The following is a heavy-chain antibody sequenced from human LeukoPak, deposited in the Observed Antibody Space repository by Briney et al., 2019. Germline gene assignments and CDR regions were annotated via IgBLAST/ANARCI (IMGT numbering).Heavy chain of an antibody. D-gene: IGHD3-22*01. Sequence: SETLSLTCTVSGGSISSSNYYWGWIRQPPGKGLEWIGSFYYSGSTYYNPSLKSRVTISVDTSKNQFSLKLSSVTAADTAVYYCARGVSGYTVSFDYWGQGTLVTVSS. V-gene: IGHV4-39*07. CDR1: GGSISSSNYY. J-gene: IGHJ4*02. CDR3: ARGVSGYTVSFDY. CDR2: FYYSGST.